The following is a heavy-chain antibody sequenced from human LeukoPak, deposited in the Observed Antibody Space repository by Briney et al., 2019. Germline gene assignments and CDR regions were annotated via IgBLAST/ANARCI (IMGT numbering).Heavy chain of an antibody. V-gene: IGHV1-2*02. CDR3: TREDSSSSYFDY. D-gene: IGHD6-6*01. CDR2: INPNSGGT. J-gene: IGHJ4*02. Sequence: RASVKVSCKASGYTFTAYYMHWVRQAPGQGLEWMGWINPNSGGTNYAQKFQGRVTMTRDTSISTAYMELSRLRSDDTAVYYCTREDSSSSYFDYWGQGTLVTVSS. CDR1: GYTFTAYY.